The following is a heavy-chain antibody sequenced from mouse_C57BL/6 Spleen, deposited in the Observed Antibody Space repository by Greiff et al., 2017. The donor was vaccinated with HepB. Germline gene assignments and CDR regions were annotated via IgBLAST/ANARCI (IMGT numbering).Heavy chain of an antibody. Sequence: VKVVESGAELVRPGASVKLSCKASGYTFTDYYINWVKQRPGQGLEWIARIYPGSGNTYYNEKFKGKATLTAEKSSSTAYMQLSSLTSEDSAVYFCARCSNYEGFAYWGQGTLVTVSA. V-gene: IGHV1-76*01. D-gene: IGHD2-5*01. CDR2: IYPGSGNT. J-gene: IGHJ3*01. CDR1: GYTFTDYY. CDR3: ARCSNYEGFAY.